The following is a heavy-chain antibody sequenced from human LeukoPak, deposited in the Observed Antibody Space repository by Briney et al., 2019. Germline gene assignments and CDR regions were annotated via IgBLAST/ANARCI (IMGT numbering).Heavy chain of an antibody. CDR1: GYTLTELS. Sequence: ASVKVSCKVSGYTLTELSMHWVRQAPGKGLEWMGGFDPEDGETIYAQKCQGRVTMTEDTSTDTAYMELSSVRSEDTAVYYCATPSPGELAFDYWGQGTLVTVSS. CDR2: FDPEDGET. CDR3: ATPSPGELAFDY. V-gene: IGHV1-24*01. J-gene: IGHJ4*02. D-gene: IGHD1-26*01.